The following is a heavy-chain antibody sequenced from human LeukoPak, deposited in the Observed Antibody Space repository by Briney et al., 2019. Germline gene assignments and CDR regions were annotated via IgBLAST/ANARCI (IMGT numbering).Heavy chain of an antibody. CDR2: ISSSGSTI. V-gene: IGHV3-11*01. J-gene: IGHJ4*02. Sequence: PGGSLRLSCAASGFTFSDYYMSWIRQAPGKGLEWVSYISSSGSTIYYADSVKGLFTISRDNAKNSLYLQMNSLRAEDTAVYYCARDLSSIAARGPFGYWGQGTLVTVSS. D-gene: IGHD6-6*01. CDR3: ARDLSSIAARGPFGY. CDR1: GFTFSDYY.